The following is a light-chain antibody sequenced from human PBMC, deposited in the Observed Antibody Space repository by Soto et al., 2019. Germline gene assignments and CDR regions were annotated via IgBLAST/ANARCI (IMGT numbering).Light chain of an antibody. CDR3: LQDYNYPRT. V-gene: IGKV3D-7*01. CDR1: QTVRNNY. Sequence: IVMTQSPATLSVSPGERATLSCRASQTVRNNYLAWYQQKPGQAPRLLIYDASSRATGIPDRFSGGGSGTDFTLTISSLQPEDFATYYCLQDYNYPRTFGQGTKVDIK. J-gene: IGKJ1*01. CDR2: DAS.